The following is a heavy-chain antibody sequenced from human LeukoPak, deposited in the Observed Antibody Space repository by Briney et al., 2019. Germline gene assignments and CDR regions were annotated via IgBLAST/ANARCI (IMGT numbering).Heavy chain of an antibody. CDR3: ARQRDSYGSGSHYNDY. Sequence: SETLSLTCTVSGGSISSSSYYWGWIRQPPGKGPEWIGSIYYRGSTHYNPSLKSRVTISVDTSNNQFSLKLSSVTAADTAVYYCARQRDSYGSGSHYNDYWGQGTLVTVSS. V-gene: IGHV4-39*07. CDR1: GGSISSSSYY. CDR2: IYYRGST. D-gene: IGHD3-10*01. J-gene: IGHJ4*02.